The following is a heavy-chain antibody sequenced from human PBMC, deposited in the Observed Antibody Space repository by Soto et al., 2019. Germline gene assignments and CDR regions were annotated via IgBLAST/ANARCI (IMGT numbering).Heavy chain of an antibody. D-gene: IGHD3-3*01. V-gene: IGHV4-59*08. J-gene: IGHJ6*03. Sequence: TLSLTWTVSGGSXSSYYWSWIRQPPGKGLEWIGYIYYSGSTNYNPSLKSRVTISVDTSKNQFSLKLSSVTAADTAVYYCARLGDYDFWSGYYTSYYYYYYMDVWGKGTTVTVSS. CDR2: IYYSGST. CDR3: ARLGDYDFWSGYYTSYYYYYYMDV. CDR1: GGSXSSYY.